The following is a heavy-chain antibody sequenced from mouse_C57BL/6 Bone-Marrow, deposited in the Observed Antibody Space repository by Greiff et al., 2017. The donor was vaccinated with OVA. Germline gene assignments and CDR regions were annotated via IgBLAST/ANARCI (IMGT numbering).Heavy chain of an antibody. CDR2: INYDGSST. CDR1: RFTFSDYY. Sequence: EVKLVESEGGLVQPGSSMKLSCTASRFTFSDYYMAWVRQVPEKGLEWVANINYDGSSTYYLDSLKSRFIISRDNAKNILYLQMSSLKSEDTATYYCARASTGFDYWGQGTTLTVSS. D-gene: IGHD4-1*02. V-gene: IGHV5-16*01. J-gene: IGHJ2*01. CDR3: ARASTGFDY.